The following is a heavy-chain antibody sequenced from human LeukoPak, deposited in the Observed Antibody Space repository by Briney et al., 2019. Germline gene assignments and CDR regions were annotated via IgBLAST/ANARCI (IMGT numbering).Heavy chain of an antibody. CDR2: ISYDGSNK. CDR3: AREGGSWAAYYSDY. Sequence: GGSLRLSCAASGFTFSSYAMHWVRQAPGKGLEWVAVISYDGSNKYYADSVKGRFTISRDNSKNTLYLQMNSLRAEDTAVYYCAREGGSWAAYYSDYWGQGTLVTVSS. CDR1: GFTFSSYA. D-gene: IGHD1-26*01. J-gene: IGHJ4*02. V-gene: IGHV3-30-3*01.